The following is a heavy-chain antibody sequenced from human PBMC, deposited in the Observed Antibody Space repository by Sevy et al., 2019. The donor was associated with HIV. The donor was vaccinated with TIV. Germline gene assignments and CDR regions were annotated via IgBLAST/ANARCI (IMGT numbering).Heavy chain of an antibody. CDR3: ARPYCSGGSCYHPAH. V-gene: IGHV1-8*01. D-gene: IGHD2-15*01. CDR2: MNPNSGNT. CDR1: GYTFTSYD. J-gene: IGHJ4*02. Sequence: ASVKVSCKASGYTFTSYDINWVRQATGQGLEWMGWMNPNSGNTGYAQKFQGRVTKTRNTSISTAYMELSSLRSEDTAVYYCARPYCSGGSCYHPAHWGQGTLVTVSS.